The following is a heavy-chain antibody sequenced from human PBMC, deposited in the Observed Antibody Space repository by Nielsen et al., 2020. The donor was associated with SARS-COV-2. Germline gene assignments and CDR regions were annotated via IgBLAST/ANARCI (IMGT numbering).Heavy chain of an antibody. CDR2: FYYSGST. J-gene: IGHJ4*02. Sequence: SETLSLTCTVSGGSISSSSYYWGWIRQPPGKGLEWIGSFYYSGSTYYNPSLKSRVTISEDTPKNQFSLKLSSVTAADTAVYYCARGGPGYCSSTSCYGPYYWGQGTLVTVSS. V-gene: IGHV4-39*07. CDR1: GGSISSSSYY. CDR3: ARGGPGYCSSTSCYGPYY. D-gene: IGHD2-2*01.